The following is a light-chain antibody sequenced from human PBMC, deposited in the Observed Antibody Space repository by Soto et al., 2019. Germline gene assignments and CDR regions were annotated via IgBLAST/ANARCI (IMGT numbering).Light chain of an antibody. Sequence: EIVLTQSPATLSLSPGERATLSCRASQTISNYLAWYQQKPGQAPSLLIYDASNRATGISARFSGSGSGTDFTLTISSLEPEDFAVYYCQQRSNWLTFGGGTKVDIK. J-gene: IGKJ4*01. CDR1: QTISNY. CDR2: DAS. CDR3: QQRSNWLT. V-gene: IGKV3-11*01.